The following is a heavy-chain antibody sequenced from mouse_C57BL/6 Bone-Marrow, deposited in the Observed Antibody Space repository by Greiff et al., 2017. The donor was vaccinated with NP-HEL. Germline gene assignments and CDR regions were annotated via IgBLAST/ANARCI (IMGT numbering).Heavy chain of an antibody. V-gene: IGHV1-69*01. D-gene: IGHD4-1*01. CDR1: GYTFTSYW. J-gene: IGHJ3*01. CDR2: IDPSDSYT. CDR3: ARSVLTGTWFAY. Sequence: VQLQQPGAELVMPGASVKLSCKASGYTFTSYWMHWVKQRPGQGLEWIGEIDPSDSYTNYNQKFKGKSTLTVDKSSSTAYMQLSSLTSEDSAVYYCARSVLTGTWFAYWGQGTLVTVSA.